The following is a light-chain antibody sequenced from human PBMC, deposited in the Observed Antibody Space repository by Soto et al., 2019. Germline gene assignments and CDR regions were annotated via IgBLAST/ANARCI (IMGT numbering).Light chain of an antibody. Sequence: DTQMTQSRSSLSGSVGDRVTITCRASQSISSYLNWYQQKPGKAPKFLSYAASSLQSGVHSRFSGSGSGTEFTLTISSLQPDDFAIYYCQQYNSYSWTFGQGTKVDIK. CDR2: AAS. J-gene: IGKJ1*01. V-gene: IGKV1-39*01. CDR1: QSISSY. CDR3: QQYNSYSWT.